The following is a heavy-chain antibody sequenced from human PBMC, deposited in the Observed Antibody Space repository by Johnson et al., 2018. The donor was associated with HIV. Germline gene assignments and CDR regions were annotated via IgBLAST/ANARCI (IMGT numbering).Heavy chain of an antibody. CDR2: ISYDGSNK. V-gene: IGHV3-30-3*01. CDR3: ARDIMAVAGYDAFDI. J-gene: IGHJ3*02. D-gene: IGHD6-19*01. Sequence: VQLVESGGGVVQPGRSLRLSCAASGFTFSSYAMHWVRQAPGKGLEWVAVISYDGSNKYYADSVKGRFTISRDNSKNTLYLQMNSLRAEDTAVYYCARDIMAVAGYDAFDIWGQGTMVTVSS. CDR1: GFTFSSYA.